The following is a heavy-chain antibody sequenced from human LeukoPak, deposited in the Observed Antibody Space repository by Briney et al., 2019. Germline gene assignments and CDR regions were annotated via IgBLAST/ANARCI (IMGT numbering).Heavy chain of an antibody. V-gene: IGHV4-59*01. J-gene: IGHJ6*02. Sequence: PSETLSLTCTVSSGSISSYYWSWIRQPPGKGLEWIGYIYYSGSTNYNPSLKSRVTISVDTSKNQFSLKLSSVTAADTAVYYCARVGGSNYYYYGMDVWGQGTTVTVSS. D-gene: IGHD3-10*01. CDR1: SGSISSYY. CDR2: IYYSGST. CDR3: ARVGGSNYYYYGMDV.